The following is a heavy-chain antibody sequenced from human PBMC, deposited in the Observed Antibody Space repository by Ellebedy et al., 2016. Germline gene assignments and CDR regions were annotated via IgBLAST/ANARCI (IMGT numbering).Heavy chain of an antibody. D-gene: IGHD3-22*01. J-gene: IGHJ4*02. CDR3: ATHDSSGYYNY. V-gene: IGHV1-18*01. Sequence: ASVKVSXKTSSYTFTSYGITWVRQAPGQGLEWMGWISAYNGNTYYTKKLQGRLTLTTDTSTTTAYMDLRSLRSDDSALYYCATHDSSGYYNYWGQGTLVTVSS. CDR1: SYTFTSYG. CDR2: ISAYNGNT.